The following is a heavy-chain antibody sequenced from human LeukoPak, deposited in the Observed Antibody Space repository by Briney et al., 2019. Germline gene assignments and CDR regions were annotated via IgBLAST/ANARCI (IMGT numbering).Heavy chain of an antibody. D-gene: IGHD3-10*01. CDR1: GDSISSGSFC. CDR2: IYTTGST. Sequence: SETLSLTCTLTGDSISSGSFCWSWLRQPAEKGLDWIGHIYTTGSTNYNPSLKSRVTISVDTSKNQFSLKLSSVTAADTAVYYCMVRGVIGFYYYMDVWGKGTTVTISS. J-gene: IGHJ6*03. V-gene: IGHV4-61*09. CDR3: MVRGVIGFYYYMDV.